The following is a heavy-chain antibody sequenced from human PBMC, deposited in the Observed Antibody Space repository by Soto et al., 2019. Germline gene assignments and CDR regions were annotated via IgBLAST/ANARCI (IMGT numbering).Heavy chain of an antibody. CDR2: IYATGTT. CDR3: VRDGAKTLRDWFDP. CDR1: GASISGYY. D-gene: IGHD1-26*01. V-gene: IGHV4-4*07. Sequence: SETLSLTCTVSGASISGYYWSWIRKSAGKGLEWIGRIYATGTTDYNPSLKSRVMMSVDTSKKQFSLKLRSVTAADTAVYYCVRDGAKTLRDWFDPWGQGISVTV. J-gene: IGHJ5*02.